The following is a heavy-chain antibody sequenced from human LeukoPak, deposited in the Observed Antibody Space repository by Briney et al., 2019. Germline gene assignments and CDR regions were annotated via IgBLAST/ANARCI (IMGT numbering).Heavy chain of an antibody. CDR2: ISGSGGST. J-gene: IGHJ4*02. CDR1: GFTFSSYA. D-gene: IGHD2-15*01. Sequence: GGSLRLSCAASGFTFSSYAMSWVRQAPGKGLEWVSAISGSGGSTYYADSVKGRFTISRDNSKNTLYLQMNSLSAEDTAVYYCARGGGGYCSGGSCYSVTDYWGQGTLVTVSS. V-gene: IGHV3-23*01. CDR3: ARGGGGYCSGGSCYSVTDY.